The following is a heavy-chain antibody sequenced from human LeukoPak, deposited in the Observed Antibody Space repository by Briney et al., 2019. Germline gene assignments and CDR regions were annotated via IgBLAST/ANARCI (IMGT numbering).Heavy chain of an antibody. V-gene: IGHV4-59*01. CDR2: IYYTGST. Sequence: PSETLSLTCTVSGGSISSYYWTWIRQPPGKGLEWIGSIYYTGSTNYNPSLKSRVTISVDMSKSQFSLKLSSVTAADTAVYYCARAYCNGGNCYYFDYWGQGTLVTVSS. D-gene: IGHD2-15*01. CDR3: ARAYCNGGNCYYFDY. CDR1: GGSISSYY. J-gene: IGHJ4*02.